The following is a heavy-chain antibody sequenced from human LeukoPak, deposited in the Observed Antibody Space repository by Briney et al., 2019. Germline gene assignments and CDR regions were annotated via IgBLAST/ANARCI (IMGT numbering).Heavy chain of an antibody. CDR2: IHYSGTT. D-gene: IGHD3-16*01. V-gene: IGHV4-59*01. Sequence: PSETLSLTCAVSGGSISTYYWSWIRQPPGRGLEWIGYIHYSGTTNNNPSLKSRVTISVDTSKNQFSLKLTSVTAADTAVYYCARADTWPYFFDYWGQGTLVTVSS. CDR3: ARADTWPYFFDY. J-gene: IGHJ4*02. CDR1: GGSISTYY.